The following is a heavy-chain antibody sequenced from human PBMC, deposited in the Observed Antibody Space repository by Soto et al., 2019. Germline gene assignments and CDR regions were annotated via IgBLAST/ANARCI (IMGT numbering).Heavy chain of an antibody. V-gene: IGHV3-23*01. Sequence: EVQLLDSGGGLVQPGGSLRLSCAASGFTFSSSAMSWVRQAPGKGREWVSAVSGSGGTTYYADSVRGRFTISRDNSINTLYLHMNSLRAEDTAIYFCARCTVDTIVTSGWCHYLDPWGQGTLVTVSS. CDR2: VSGSGGTT. CDR3: ARCTVDTIVTSGWCHYLDP. J-gene: IGHJ5*02. D-gene: IGHD6-19*01. CDR1: GFTFSSSA.